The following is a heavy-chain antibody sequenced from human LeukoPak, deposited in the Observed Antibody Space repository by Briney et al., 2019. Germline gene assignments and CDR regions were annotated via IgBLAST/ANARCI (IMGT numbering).Heavy chain of an antibody. CDR2: IYYSGST. D-gene: IGHD3-22*01. CDR3: ARGALYYYDSSGYPTQGHFDY. V-gene: IGHV4-30-4*08. Sequence: SQTLSLTCTVSGGSISSGDYYWSWIRQPPGKGLECIGYIYYSGSTYYNPSLKSRVTISVDTSKTQFPLKLSSVTAADTAVYYCARGALYYYDSSGYPTQGHFDYWGQGTLVTVSS. J-gene: IGHJ4*02. CDR1: GGSISSGDYY.